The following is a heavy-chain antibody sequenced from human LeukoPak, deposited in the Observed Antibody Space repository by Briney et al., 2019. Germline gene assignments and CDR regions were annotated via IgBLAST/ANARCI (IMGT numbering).Heavy chain of an antibody. D-gene: IGHD5-18*01. CDR3: ARMSGYSYGFEPFDY. CDR2: INHSGST. V-gene: IGHV4-34*01. CDR1: GGSFSGYY. J-gene: IGHJ4*02. Sequence: SETLSLTCAVYGGSFSGYYWSWIRQPPGKGLEWIGEINHSGSTNYNPSLKSRVTISVDTSKNQFSLKLSSVTAADTAVYYCARMSGYSYGFEPFDYWGQGTLVTVSS.